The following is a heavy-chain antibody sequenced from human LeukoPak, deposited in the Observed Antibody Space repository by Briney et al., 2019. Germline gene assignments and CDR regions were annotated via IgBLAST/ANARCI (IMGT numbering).Heavy chain of an antibody. CDR3: ARDQYYYDSSGYWNY. CDR2: INPNSGGT. V-gene: IGHV1-2*02. Sequence: GASLKVSCKASGYTFTGYYMHWVRQAPGQGLEWMGWINPNSGGTNYAQKFQGRVTMTRDTSISTAYMELSRLRSDDTAVYYCARDQYYYDSSGYWNYWGQGTLVTVSS. J-gene: IGHJ4*02. CDR1: GYTFTGYY. D-gene: IGHD3-22*01.